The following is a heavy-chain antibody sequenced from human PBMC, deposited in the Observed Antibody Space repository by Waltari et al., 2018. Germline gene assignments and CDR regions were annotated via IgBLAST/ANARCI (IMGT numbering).Heavy chain of an antibody. V-gene: IGHV4-38-2*02. D-gene: IGHD1-20*01. J-gene: IGHJ4*02. Sequence: QVQLQESGPGLVKPSETLSLTCSVSGYSISSGYYWGWIRQPPGKGLEWIGSIYHSGITFYNPSLKSRVTISVDTSKNQFPLKLSSVTAADTAVYYCARDTPAPRITGATSVDYWGQGTLVTVSS. CDR2: IYHSGIT. CDR1: GYSISSGYY. CDR3: ARDTPAPRITGATSVDY.